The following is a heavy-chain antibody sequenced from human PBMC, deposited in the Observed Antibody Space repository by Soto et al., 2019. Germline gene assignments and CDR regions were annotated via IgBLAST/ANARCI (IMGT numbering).Heavy chain of an antibody. J-gene: IGHJ6*02. CDR1: GFIFTYYG. CDR3: VRDTVIGQGMDV. D-gene: IGHD4-17*01. V-gene: IGHV3-33*01. CDR2: VWKDGLTK. Sequence: QVQLVESGGGVVQPGRSLRLSCSASGFIFTYYGMHWVRQAPGKGLEWVGVVWKDGLTKYYAESLKGRVTISRDNSKNMLYLQMNSLRAEDTAVYYCVRDTVIGQGMDVWGQGTTVTVSS.